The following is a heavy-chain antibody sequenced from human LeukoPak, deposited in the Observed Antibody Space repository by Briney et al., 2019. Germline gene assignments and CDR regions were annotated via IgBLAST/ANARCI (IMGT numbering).Heavy chain of an antibody. J-gene: IGHJ6*03. CDR1: GGTFSSYA. Sequence: GASVKVSCKASGGTFSSYAISWVRQAPGQGLEWMGGIIPIFGTANYAQKFQGRVTITADKSTSTAYMELSSLRSEDTVVYYCARAGYSSSWYHYYYYYMDVWGKGTTVTVSS. D-gene: IGHD6-13*01. CDR3: ARAGYSSSWYHYYYYYMDV. CDR2: IIPIFGTA. V-gene: IGHV1-69*06.